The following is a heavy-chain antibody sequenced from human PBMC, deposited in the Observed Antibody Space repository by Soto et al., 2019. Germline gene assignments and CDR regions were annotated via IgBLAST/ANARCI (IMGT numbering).Heavy chain of an antibody. CDR1: GGSISSYY. D-gene: IGHD4-17*01. CDR2: IYYSGST. V-gene: IGHV4-59*01. Sequence: QVQLQESGPGLVKPSETLSLTCTVSGGSISSYYWSWIRQPPGKGLEWIGYIYYSGSTNYNPSLKSRVTISVDTSKNQFSLKLSSVTAADTAVYCCARDSATREKYYYYGMDVWGQGTTVTVSS. CDR3: ARDSATREKYYYYGMDV. J-gene: IGHJ6*02.